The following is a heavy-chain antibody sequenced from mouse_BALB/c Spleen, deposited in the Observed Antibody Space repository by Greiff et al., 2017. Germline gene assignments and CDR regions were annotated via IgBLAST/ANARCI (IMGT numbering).Heavy chain of an antibody. CDR2: IYPYNGGT. D-gene: IGHD2-14*01. Sequence: VHVKQSGPELVKPGASVKISCKASGYTFTDYNMHWVKQSHGKSLEWIGYIYPYNGGTGYNQKFKSKATLTVDNSSSTAYMELRSLTSEDSAVYYCARMDYRYDEDYAMDYWGQGTSVTVSS. J-gene: IGHJ4*01. V-gene: IGHV1S29*02. CDR1: GYTFTDYN. CDR3: ARMDYRYDEDYAMDY.